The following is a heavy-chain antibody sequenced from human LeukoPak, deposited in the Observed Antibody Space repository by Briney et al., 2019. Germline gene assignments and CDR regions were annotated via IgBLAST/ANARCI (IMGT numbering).Heavy chain of an antibody. V-gene: IGHV3-23*01. CDR1: GFTFNRCA. CDR3: ANRGVDPNMKLDF. D-gene: IGHD5-12*01. J-gene: IGHJ4*02. Sequence: GGSLRLSCAASGFTFNRCAMSWVRQAPGKGLEWISTVSDSGDYTDYADSVKGRFTISRDNSKNTVYLQMNSLRAEDTAIYYCANRGVDPNMKLDFWGQGTLVTDS. CDR2: VSDSGDYT.